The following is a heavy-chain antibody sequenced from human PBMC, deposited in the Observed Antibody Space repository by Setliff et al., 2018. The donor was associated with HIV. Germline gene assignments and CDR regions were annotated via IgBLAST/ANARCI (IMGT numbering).Heavy chain of an antibody. V-gene: IGHV4-38-2*02. CDR3: ARILLYDSSAYFVNAFDI. D-gene: IGHD3-22*01. J-gene: IGHJ3*02. CDR1: GYSISSGYY. CDR2: MFRTGTS. Sequence: SETLSLTCTVSGYSISSGYYWGWIRQPPGKGLEWIGTMFRTGTSYYNPSLTSRVTISQDTSKNQFYPKLSSVTAADTAVYYCARILLYDSSAYFVNAFDIWGQGTVVTVSS.